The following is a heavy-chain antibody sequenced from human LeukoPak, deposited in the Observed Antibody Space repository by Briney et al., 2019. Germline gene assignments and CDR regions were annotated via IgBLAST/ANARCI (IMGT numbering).Heavy chain of an antibody. CDR3: TTDSLTLSAYPYYFDY. D-gene: IGHD3-22*01. Sequence: GGSLRLSCAASGFAFSSFAMTWVRQAPEKGLEWVSTISESGGTTYYADSVKGRFTISRDESKNTLYLQMNSLKTEDTAVYYCTTDSLTLSAYPYYFDYWGQGTLVTVSS. CDR1: GFAFSSFA. CDR2: ISESGGTT. V-gene: IGHV3-23*01. J-gene: IGHJ4*02.